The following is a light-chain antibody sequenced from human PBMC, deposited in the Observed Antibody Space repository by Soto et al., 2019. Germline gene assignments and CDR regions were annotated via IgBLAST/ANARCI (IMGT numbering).Light chain of an antibody. CDR3: HQYIPYSRT. CDR2: QAS. CDR1: QSIGIW. V-gene: IGKV1-5*03. J-gene: IGKJ1*01. Sequence: DIQMTQSPSTLSASVGDRVTITCRASQSIGIWLAWYQQKPGKAPNLLIYQASSLQSGVPSRFTGSGSGTECTLTITSLQPDDVATYYCHQYIPYSRTFGQGTKVDIK.